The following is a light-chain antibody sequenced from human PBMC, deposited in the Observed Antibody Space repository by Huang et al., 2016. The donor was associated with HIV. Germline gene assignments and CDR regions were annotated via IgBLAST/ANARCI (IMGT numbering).Light chain of an antibody. V-gene: IGKV3-11*01. CDR2: DAS. Sequence: ELVLTQSPATLSLSPGERATLSCRASQSVSSYLAWYQQKPGQAPRLLIYDASTRATGIPARFSGTGSGTDFTLTISSLEPEDFAVYYCQQRSNWPPTFGGGTKVEIK. J-gene: IGKJ4*01. CDR1: QSVSSY. CDR3: QQRSNWPPT.